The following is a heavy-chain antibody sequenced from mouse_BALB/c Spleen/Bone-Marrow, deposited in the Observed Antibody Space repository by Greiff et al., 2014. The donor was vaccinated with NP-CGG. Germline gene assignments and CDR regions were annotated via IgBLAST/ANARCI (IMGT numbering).Heavy chain of an antibody. V-gene: IGHV1-18*01. Sequence: QLQQSGPEPVKPGASVRIPCKASGYTFTDYHMDWVKQSHGKSLAWIGDIDPNNGTTIYNRNFKGKATLTVDKSSSTAYMELRSLTSEDTAVYYCARPNTTPFDYWGQGTLVTVSS. J-gene: IGHJ3*01. D-gene: IGHD2-12*01. CDR2: IDPNNGTT. CDR3: ARPNTTPFDY. CDR1: GYTFTDYH.